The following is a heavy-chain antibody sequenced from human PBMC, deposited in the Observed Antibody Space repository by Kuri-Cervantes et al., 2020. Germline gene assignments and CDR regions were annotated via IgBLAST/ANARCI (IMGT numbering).Heavy chain of an antibody. Sequence: SQTLSLTCAVSGGSISSGGYSWSWIRQPPGKGLEWIGYIYHSGSTYYNPSLKSRATISVDRSKNQFSLKLSSVTAADTAVYHCARLTTYNWFDPWGQGTLVTVSS. CDR3: ARLTTYNWFDP. V-gene: IGHV4-30-2*01. J-gene: IGHJ5*02. CDR1: GGSISSGGYS. CDR2: IYHSGST. D-gene: IGHD3-3*01.